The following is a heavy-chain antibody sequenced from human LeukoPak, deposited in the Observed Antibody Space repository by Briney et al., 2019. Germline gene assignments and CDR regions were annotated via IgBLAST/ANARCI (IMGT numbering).Heavy chain of an antibody. J-gene: IGHJ4*02. CDR2: IKSKTDGGTT. D-gene: IGHD3-10*01. V-gene: IGHV3-15*01. CDR3: TTSFYYGSGSYYY. Sequence: GGSLRLSCAASGFTFSNYAMSWVRQAPGKGLEWVGRIKSKTDGGTTDYAAPVKGRFTISRDDSKNTLYLQMNSLKTEDTAVYYCTTSFYYGSGSYYYWGQGTLVTVSS. CDR1: GFTFSNYA.